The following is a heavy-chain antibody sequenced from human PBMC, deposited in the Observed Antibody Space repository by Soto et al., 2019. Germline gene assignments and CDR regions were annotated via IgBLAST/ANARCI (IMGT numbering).Heavy chain of an antibody. J-gene: IGHJ4*02. CDR3: ARDTDGLHY. V-gene: IGHV3-23*01. Sequence: GGSLRLSCAASGFTFSSYAMSWVRQAPGKGLEWVSGISGSGSSTYYADSVKGRFTISRDNSKNTLYLQMNSLRAEDTAVYYCARDTDGLHYWGQGTLVTVSS. CDR1: GFTFSSYA. CDR2: ISGSGSST.